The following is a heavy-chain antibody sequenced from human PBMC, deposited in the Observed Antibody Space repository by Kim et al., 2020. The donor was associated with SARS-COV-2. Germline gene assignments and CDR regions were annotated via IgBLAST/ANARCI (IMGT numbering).Heavy chain of an antibody. V-gene: IGHV4-59*08. D-gene: IGHD3-10*01. CDR1: GGSIINYY. J-gene: IGHJ4*02. CDR2: IHYSGNT. CDR3: ARRAGGFGEGQFDY. Sequence: SETLSLTCTVSGGSIINYYWFWIRQPPGGGLEWLAEIHYSGNTDHNPSLRSRLTISIDTSQNQFSLSLTSVTAADTAVYYCARRAGGFGEGQFDYWGQGT.